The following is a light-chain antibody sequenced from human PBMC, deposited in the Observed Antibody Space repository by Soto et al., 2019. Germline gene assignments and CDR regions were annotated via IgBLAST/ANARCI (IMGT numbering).Light chain of an antibody. Sequence: EIVMTQSPATLSVSPGKMATTSCRATRSVRTRLAWYQQKLGQATRLRFYGASPRDTGSRARFSGSGSGTEFTRTISSLQSEEFAVYYCQQSNNWPWTFSQGTTVDIK. CDR3: QQSNNWPWT. J-gene: IGKJ1*01. CDR2: GAS. V-gene: IGKV3-15*01. CDR1: RSVRTR.